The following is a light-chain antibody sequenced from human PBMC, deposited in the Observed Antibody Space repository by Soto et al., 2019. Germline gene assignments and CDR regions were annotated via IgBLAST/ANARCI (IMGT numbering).Light chain of an antibody. Sequence: EIVLAQSPGTLSLSAGERATLSCRASQSVTNSFLAWYQQKPGQAPRLLIYGESRRATGIPDRFTGSGSGTDFTLTISRLEPEDFAVYYCQKYVSSPWACGQGTKVDIK. CDR2: GES. J-gene: IGKJ1*01. CDR3: QKYVSSPWA. V-gene: IGKV3-20*01. CDR1: QSVTNSF.